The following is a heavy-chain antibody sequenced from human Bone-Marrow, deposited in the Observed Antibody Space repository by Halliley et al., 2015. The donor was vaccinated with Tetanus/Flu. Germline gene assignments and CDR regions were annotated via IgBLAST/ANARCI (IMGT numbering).Heavy chain of an antibody. CDR2: IKQDGSEK. J-gene: IGHJ1*01. CDR1: GFSFSNYL. Sequence: SLRLSCAASGFSFSNYLMCWVRQAPGKGLEWVANIKQDGSEKGYVDSVKGRFTISRDNAKNSLYLQMSSLRAEDTAIYFCGRGGRIQPLVQASWGQGTLVTVSS. CDR3: GRGGRIQPLVQAS. D-gene: IGHD3-16*01. V-gene: IGHV3-7*01.